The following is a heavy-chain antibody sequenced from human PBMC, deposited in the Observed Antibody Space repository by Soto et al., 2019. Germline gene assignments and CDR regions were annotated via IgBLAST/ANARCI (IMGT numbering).Heavy chain of an antibody. V-gene: IGHV4-59*01. Sequence: QVQLQESGPGLVKPSETLSLTCTVSGGSISSYYWNWIRQPPGKGLEWIGYIYYSGSTNYNASLKRRVTISVDTSKYQFSLKLSSVTAADTAVYYCARVGYCSGGSCLDYWGQGTLVTVSS. CDR1: GGSISSYY. CDR2: IYYSGST. CDR3: ARVGYCSGGSCLDY. D-gene: IGHD2-15*01. J-gene: IGHJ4*02.